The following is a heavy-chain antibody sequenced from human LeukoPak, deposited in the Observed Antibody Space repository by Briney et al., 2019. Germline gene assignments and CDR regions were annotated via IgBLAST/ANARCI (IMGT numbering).Heavy chain of an antibody. D-gene: IGHD2-15*01. CDR2: ISWNSGSI. Sequence: GGSLRLSCAASGFTFDDYAMHWVRQAPGKGLEWVSDISWNSGSISYADSVKGRFTISRDNAKNSLYLQMNSLRAEDTALYYCAKSLSGMGGPNHYWGQGTLVTVSS. J-gene: IGHJ4*02. CDR3: AKSLSGMGGPNHY. CDR1: GFTFDDYA. V-gene: IGHV3-9*01.